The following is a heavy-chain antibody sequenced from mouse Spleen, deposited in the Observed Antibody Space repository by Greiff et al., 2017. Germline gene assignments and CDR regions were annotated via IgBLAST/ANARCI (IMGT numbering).Heavy chain of an antibody. CDR1: GYSFTGYY. D-gene: IGHD4-1*01. CDR2: INPSTGGT. J-gene: IGHJ1*01. CDR3: ADGTGTGYFDV. V-gene: IGHV1-42*01. Sequence: EVQLQESGPELVKPGASVKISCKASGYSFTGYYMNWVKQSPEKSLEWIGEINPSTGGTTYNQKFKAKATLTVDKSSSTAYMQLKSLTSEDSAVYYCADGTGTGYFDVWGAGTTVTVSS.